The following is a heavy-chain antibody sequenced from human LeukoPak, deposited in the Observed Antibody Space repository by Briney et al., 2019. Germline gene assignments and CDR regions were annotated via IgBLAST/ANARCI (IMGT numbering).Heavy chain of an antibody. V-gene: IGHV1-2*02. CDR1: GYTFIGNY. CDR2: INPNSGGT. Sequence: ASVKVSCKASGYTFIGNYIHWVRQAPGQGLQWMGWINPNSGGTNYAQEFQGRVTMTRDTSISTAFLDLRRITSDDTAVYYCASGFCSGGDCYQRPNFDYWGQGTLVTVSS. D-gene: IGHD2-15*01. CDR3: ASGFCSGGDCYQRPNFDY. J-gene: IGHJ4*02.